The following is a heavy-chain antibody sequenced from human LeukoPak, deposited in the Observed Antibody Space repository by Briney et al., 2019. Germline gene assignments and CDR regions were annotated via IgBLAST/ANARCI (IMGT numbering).Heavy chain of an antibody. CDR3: ARDRSVLWFDP. D-gene: IGHD3-10*02. CDR2: IWYDGSNK. V-gene: IGHV3-33*01. J-gene: IGHJ5*02. Sequence: GGSLRLSCVASGFTFSNFGMQWVRQAPGKGLEWVAVIWYDGSNKYYADSVKGRFVISRDDSKNTLYLQMNSLKVEDTAVYYCARDRSVLWFDPWGQGTLVTVSS. CDR1: GFTFSNFG.